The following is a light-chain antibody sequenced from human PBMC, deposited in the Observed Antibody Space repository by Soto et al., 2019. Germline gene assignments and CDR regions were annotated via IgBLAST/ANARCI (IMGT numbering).Light chain of an antibody. V-gene: IGLV2-14*01. Sequence: QSALTQPASVSGSPGQSITISCTGTSSDVGGYNYVSWYQQPPGKAPKLMIYDVSNRPSGVSNRFSGSKSGNTASLTISGLQAEDEADYYFSSYTRSSTRVFGGGTKLTVL. CDR3: SSYTRSSTRV. J-gene: IGLJ2*01. CDR2: DVS. CDR1: SSDVGGYNY.